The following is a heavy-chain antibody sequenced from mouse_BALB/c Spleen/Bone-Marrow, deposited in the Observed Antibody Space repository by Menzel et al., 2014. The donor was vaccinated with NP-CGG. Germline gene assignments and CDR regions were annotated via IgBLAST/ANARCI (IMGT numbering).Heavy chain of an antibody. CDR2: LSGGGSYN. CDR3: AREGLRRRAAMDY. V-gene: IGHV5-9-4*01. D-gene: IGHD2-4*01. CDR1: GFTFSSYA. J-gene: IGHJ4*01. Sequence: EVMVAVSGGGLVQPGGSLKLYCAAYGFTFSSYALSWVRQSLVMRLEWDAELSGGGSYNYYPDTVTGRVTISRDNAKNTLYLETSSLRSEDTAMYYCAREGLRRRAAMDYWGQGTSVTVSS.